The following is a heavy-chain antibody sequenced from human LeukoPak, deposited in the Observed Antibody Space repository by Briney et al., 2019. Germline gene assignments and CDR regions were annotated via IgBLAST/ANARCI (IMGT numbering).Heavy chain of an antibody. D-gene: IGHD5-24*01. Sequence: QATGQGLEWMGWMNPSNGNTGYAQHFEGRLTMTRDTSINTAYMELSSLGSDDTAIYYCARGLEMEVAAYWGQGTLVTVSS. J-gene: IGHJ4*02. CDR2: MNPSNGNT. CDR3: ARGLEMEVAAY. V-gene: IGHV1-8*01.